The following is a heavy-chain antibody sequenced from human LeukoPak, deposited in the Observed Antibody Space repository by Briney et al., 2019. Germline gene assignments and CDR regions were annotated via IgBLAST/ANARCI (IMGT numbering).Heavy chain of an antibody. Sequence: SQTLSLTCIVSGDSISSGDYYWSWIRQSPGKGLEWMAYIYYSGSTYYNPSLKSRITMSVDVSKNQFSLELSSVTAADTAVYYCARVTGDSSGYYYFDYWGQGALVAVSS. V-gene: IGHV4-30-4*08. J-gene: IGHJ4*02. CDR1: GDSISSGDYY. CDR2: IYYSGST. D-gene: IGHD3-22*01. CDR3: ARVTGDSSGYYYFDY.